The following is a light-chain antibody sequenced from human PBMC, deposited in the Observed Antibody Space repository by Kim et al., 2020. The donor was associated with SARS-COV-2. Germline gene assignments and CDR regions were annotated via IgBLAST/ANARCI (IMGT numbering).Light chain of an antibody. V-gene: IGKV3D-15*01. Sequence: VSPGQRVTPSCTASQSVSSNLAWYQHKPGQAPRLLIYGASTRASGIPARFSGSASQTEFTLTINTLQSEDVAVYYCQHSDNWPPFTFGQGTKLEI. CDR1: QSVSSN. J-gene: IGKJ2*01. CDR3: QHSDNWPPFT. CDR2: GAS.